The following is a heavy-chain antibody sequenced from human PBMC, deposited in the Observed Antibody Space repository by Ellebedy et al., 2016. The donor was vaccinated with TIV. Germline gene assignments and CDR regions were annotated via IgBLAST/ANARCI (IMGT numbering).Heavy chain of an antibody. D-gene: IGHD5-24*01. V-gene: IGHV3-33*01. CDR2: IWYDGSNK. J-gene: IGHJ5*02. CDR1: GFTFSSYG. CDR3: ARDLMASGWFDP. Sequence: GESLKISCPASGFTFSSYGMHWVRQAPGKGLEWVAVIWYDGSNKYYADSVKGRFTISRDNSKNTLYLQMNSLRAEDTAVYYCARDLMASGWFDPWGQGTLVTVSS.